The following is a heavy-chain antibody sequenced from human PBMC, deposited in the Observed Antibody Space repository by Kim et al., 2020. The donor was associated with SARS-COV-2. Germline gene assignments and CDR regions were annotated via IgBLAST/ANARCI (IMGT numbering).Heavy chain of an antibody. CDR2: IIPIFGTA. D-gene: IGHD5-12*01. CDR3: ARGGTRTTYSGDDRGYDYYYGMDV. CDR1: GGTSSSYA. Sequence: ASVKVSCKASGGTSSSYAISWVRQAPGQGLEWRGGIIPIFGTANYAQKFQGRVTITADESTSTAYMELSSLRSEDTAVYYCARGGTRTTYSGDDRGYDYYYGMDVWGQGTTVTVSS. V-gene: IGHV1-69*13. J-gene: IGHJ6*02.